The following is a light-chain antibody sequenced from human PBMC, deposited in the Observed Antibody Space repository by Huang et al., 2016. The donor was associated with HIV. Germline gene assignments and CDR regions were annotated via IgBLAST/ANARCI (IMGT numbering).Light chain of an antibody. J-gene: IGKJ2*01. CDR3: QQYNDWPPT. CDR1: QSVSNN. V-gene: IGKV3-15*01. Sequence: IVMTQSPATLSVSPGDRATLSCRASQSVSNNLAWYHQNPGQAPGLLIYGASTRATCVPARFSGSGSGTEFTLTINSLTSEDFTVFYCQQYNDWPPTFGQGTKLEIK. CDR2: GAS.